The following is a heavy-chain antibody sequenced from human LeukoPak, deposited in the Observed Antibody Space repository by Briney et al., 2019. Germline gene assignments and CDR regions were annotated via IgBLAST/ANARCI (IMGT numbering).Heavy chain of an antibody. D-gene: IGHD4-17*01. CDR2: ISGRGGST. V-gene: IGHV3-23*01. CDR3: AKERTTVTYYFDY. Sequence: PGGSLRLSCAASGFTFSSYAMSWVRQAPGEGLEWGSAISGRGGSTYYADSVKGRFTVSRDNSQDTLYLQMNSLRAEDTAVYYCAKERTTVTYYFDYWGQGTLVTVSS. CDR1: GFTFSSYA. J-gene: IGHJ4*02.